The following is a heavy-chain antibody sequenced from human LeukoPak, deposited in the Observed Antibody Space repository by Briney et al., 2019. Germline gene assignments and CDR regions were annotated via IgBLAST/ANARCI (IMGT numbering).Heavy chain of an antibody. D-gene: IGHD6-19*01. Sequence: SETLSLTCTVSGGSISSSSYYWGWIRQPPGKGLEWIGSIYYSGSTNYNPSLKSRVTISVDTSKNQFSLKLSSVTAADTAVYYCARRGSGWSGGFWFDPWGQGTLVTVSS. CDR3: ARRGSGWSGGFWFDP. CDR1: GGSISSSSYY. J-gene: IGHJ5*02. CDR2: IYYSGST. V-gene: IGHV4-39*07.